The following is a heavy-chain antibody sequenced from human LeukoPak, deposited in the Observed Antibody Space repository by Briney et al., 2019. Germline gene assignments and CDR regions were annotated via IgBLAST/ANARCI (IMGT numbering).Heavy chain of an antibody. J-gene: IGHJ4*02. CDR3: ARGWSEYYDSSGYHFDY. CDR2: INHSGST. Sequence: PSETLSLTCAVYSGSFSGYYWNWIRQPPGKGLEWNGEINHSGSTSYNPSLKSRVTISVDTSKNQFSLKLSSVTAADTAVYYCARGWSEYYDSSGYHFDYWGQGTLVTVSS. CDR1: SGSFSGYY. V-gene: IGHV4-34*01. D-gene: IGHD3-22*01.